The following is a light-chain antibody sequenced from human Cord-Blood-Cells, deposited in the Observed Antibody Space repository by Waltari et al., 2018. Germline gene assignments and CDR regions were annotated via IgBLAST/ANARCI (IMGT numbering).Light chain of an antibody. CDR2: DVS. Sequence: QSALTQPASVSGSPGQSITISCPGTSIDVGGYNSVSWYQQHPGKAPKLTIYDVSKRPSGVSNRFSGSKSGNTASLTISGLQAEDEADYYCSSYTSSSTYVFGTGTKVTVL. CDR1: SIDVGGYNS. J-gene: IGLJ1*01. CDR3: SSYTSSSTYV. V-gene: IGLV2-14*01.